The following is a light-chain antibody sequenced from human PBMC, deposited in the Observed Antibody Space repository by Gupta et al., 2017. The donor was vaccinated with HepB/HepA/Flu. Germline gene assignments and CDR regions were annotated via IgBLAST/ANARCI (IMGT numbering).Light chain of an antibody. V-gene: IGKV1-33*01. CDR3: QQYDNLPPFT. J-gene: IGKJ3*01. CDR2: DAS. Sequence: DIQMTQSPSSLPASVGDRVTITCQASQDITNYLNWYQQKPGKPPKPLIYDASNLETGVPSRFSGSGSGTDFTFTISSLQPEDIATYYCQQYDNLPPFTFGPGTKVEIK. CDR1: QDITNY.